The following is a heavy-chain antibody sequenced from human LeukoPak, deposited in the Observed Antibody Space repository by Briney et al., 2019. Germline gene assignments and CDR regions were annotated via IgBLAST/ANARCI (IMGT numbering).Heavy chain of an antibody. V-gene: IGHV3-33*08. J-gene: IGHJ4*02. D-gene: IGHD2-2*02. Sequence: GGSLRLSCAASGFTFSNAWMSWVRQAPGKGLEWVTVIYSDGSNKYYADSVKGRFTISRDNSKNTLYLQMNSLRAEDTAVYYCARAGDRGWYCTSTSCYSLDYWGQGTLVTVSS. CDR2: IYSDGSNK. CDR3: ARAGDRGWYCTSTSCYSLDY. CDR1: GFTFSNAW.